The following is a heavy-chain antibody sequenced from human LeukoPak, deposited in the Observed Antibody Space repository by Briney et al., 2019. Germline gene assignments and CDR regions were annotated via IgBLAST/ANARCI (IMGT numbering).Heavy chain of an antibody. V-gene: IGHV3-9*01. D-gene: IGHD3-10*01. Sequence: GGTLRLSCAASGFTFDDYAMHWVRQAPGKGLEWVSGISWNSGHIGYADSVKGRFTISRDNAKNSLYLQMNSLRAGDTALYYCAKDRRHTVSGGYFDLWGRGTLVIVSS. J-gene: IGHJ2*01. CDR1: GFTFDDYA. CDR3: AKDRRHTVSGGYFDL. CDR2: ISWNSGHI.